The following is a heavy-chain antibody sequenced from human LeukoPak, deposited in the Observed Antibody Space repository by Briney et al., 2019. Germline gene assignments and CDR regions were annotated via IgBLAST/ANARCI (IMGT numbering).Heavy chain of an antibody. CDR3: ARAVVVVTLAGAFDI. V-gene: IGHV3-53*01. Sequence: GGSLRLSCAASGFTVSSNYMSWVRQAPGKGLEWVSVIYSGGSTHYADSVKGRFTISRDNSKNTLYLQMNSLRAEDTAVYYCARAVVVVTLAGAFDIWGQGTMVTVSS. CDR2: IYSGGST. D-gene: IGHD2-15*01. CDR1: GFTVSSNY. J-gene: IGHJ3*02.